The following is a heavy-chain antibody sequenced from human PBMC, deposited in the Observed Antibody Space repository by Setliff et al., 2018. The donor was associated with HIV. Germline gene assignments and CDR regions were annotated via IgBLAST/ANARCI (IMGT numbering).Heavy chain of an antibody. V-gene: IGHV1-3*01. CDR3: VRGHCNSDKCWYTWFDP. D-gene: IGHD2-2*01. CDR2: INEASGNT. CDR1: GYTFTTYA. J-gene: IGHJ5*02. Sequence: ASVKVSCKASGYTFTTYAIFWVRQAPGQRLEWMGWINEASGNTKCSQKFQDRLTMTTDTSTTTASMELRSLRSDDTAVYYCVRGHCNSDKCWYTWFDPWGQGTLVTVSS.